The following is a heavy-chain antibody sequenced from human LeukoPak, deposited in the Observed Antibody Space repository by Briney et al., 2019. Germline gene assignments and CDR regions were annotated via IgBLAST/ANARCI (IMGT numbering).Heavy chain of an antibody. V-gene: IGHV1-2*02. Sequence: GASVKVSCKASGYSFTAFYIHWVRQAPGQGLEWMVWIHPRSGETNYAYKFRGRVTMTRDTSISTAYMDLGSLGSDDTAVYYCARDGEYGTGSYYSGCFDYWGQGILVTVSA. CDR2: IHPRSGET. CDR1: GYSFTAFY. D-gene: IGHD3-10*01. J-gene: IGHJ4*02. CDR3: ARDGEYGTGSYYSGCFDY.